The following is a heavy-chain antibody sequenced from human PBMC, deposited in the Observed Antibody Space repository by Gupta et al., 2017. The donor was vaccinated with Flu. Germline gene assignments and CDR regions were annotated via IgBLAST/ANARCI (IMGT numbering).Heavy chain of an antibody. J-gene: IGHJ6*04. Sequence: FTFSKAWMSWVRQAPGKGLEWVGRIKSKTDGGTTDYAEPVKGRFTISRDDSKNTLYLQMNSLKTEDTAVYYCTWGNIVPDVWGKGTTVTVSS. CDR2: IKSKTDGGTT. CDR1: FTFSKAW. CDR3: TWGNIVPDV. D-gene: IGHD2-15*01. V-gene: IGHV3-15*01.